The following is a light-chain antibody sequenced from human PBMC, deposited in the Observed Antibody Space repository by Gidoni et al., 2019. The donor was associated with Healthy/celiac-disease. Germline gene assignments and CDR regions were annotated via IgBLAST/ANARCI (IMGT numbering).Light chain of an antibody. J-gene: IGLJ2*01. CDR1: SSDIGAYKY. CDR3: SSYTSSSLVV. CDR2: DVS. Sequence: QSALTQPASVSGSPGQSITISCTGTSSDIGAYKYVSWYQQHPGKAPKLMIYDVSYRPSGVSNRFSGSKSGNTASLTISGLQAEDEADYYCSSYTSSSLVVFGGGTKLTVL. V-gene: IGLV2-14*01.